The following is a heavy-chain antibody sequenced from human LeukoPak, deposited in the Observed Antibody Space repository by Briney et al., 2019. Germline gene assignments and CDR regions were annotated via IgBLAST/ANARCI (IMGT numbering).Heavy chain of an antibody. CDR1: GFTFSSYA. CDR3: ARGWYYYDSSGYYYYFDY. J-gene: IGHJ4*02. Sequence: PGGSLRLSCAASGFTFSSYAMSWVRQAPGKGLEWVSAISGSGGSTYYADSVKGRFTISRDNSKNTLYLQMNSLRSEDTAVYYCARGWYYYDSSGYYYYFDYWGQGTLVTVSS. D-gene: IGHD3-22*01. CDR2: ISGSGGST. V-gene: IGHV3-23*01.